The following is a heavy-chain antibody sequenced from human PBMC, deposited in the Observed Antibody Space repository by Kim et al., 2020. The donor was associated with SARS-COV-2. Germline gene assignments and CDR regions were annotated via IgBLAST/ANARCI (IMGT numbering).Heavy chain of an antibody. Sequence: SVKVSCKASGGTFSSYAISWVRQAPGQGLEWMGGIIPIFGTANYAQKFQGRVTITADESTSTAYMELSSLRSEDTAVYYCASEWGSWVGYDYYYYYGMDVWGQGTTVTVSS. CDR1: GGTFSSYA. V-gene: IGHV1-69*13. D-gene: IGHD5-12*01. CDR3: ASEWGSWVGYDYYYYYGMDV. J-gene: IGHJ6*02. CDR2: IIPIFGTA.